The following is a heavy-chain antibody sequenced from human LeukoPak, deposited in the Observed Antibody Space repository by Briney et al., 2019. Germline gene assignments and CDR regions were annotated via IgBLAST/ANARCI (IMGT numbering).Heavy chain of an antibody. CDR1: GYTFTGYY. D-gene: IGHD3-22*01. CDR3: ARQEDSSGYQESTDAFDI. CDR2: INPNSGGT. V-gene: IGHV1-2*02. J-gene: IGHJ3*02. Sequence: ASVKVSCKASGYTFTGYYMHWVRQAPGQGLEWMGWINPNSGGTNYAQKFQGRVTMTRDTSISTAYMELSRLRSDDTAVYYCARQEDSSGYQESTDAFDIWGQGTMVTVSS.